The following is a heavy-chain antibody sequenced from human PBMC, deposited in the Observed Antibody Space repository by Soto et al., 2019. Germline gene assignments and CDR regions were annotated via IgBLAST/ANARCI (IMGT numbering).Heavy chain of an antibody. J-gene: IGHJ6*02. CDR3: ARAPNWNDSLYGMDV. D-gene: IGHD1-1*01. V-gene: IGHV3-33*01. Sequence: QVQLVESGGGVVQPGRSLRLSCAASGFTFSSYGMHWVRQAPGKGLEWVAVIWYDGSNKYYADSVKGRFTISRDNSKNTPYLQMNSLRAEDTAVFYCARAPNWNDSLYGMDVWGQGTTVTVSS. CDR2: IWYDGSNK. CDR1: GFTFSSYG.